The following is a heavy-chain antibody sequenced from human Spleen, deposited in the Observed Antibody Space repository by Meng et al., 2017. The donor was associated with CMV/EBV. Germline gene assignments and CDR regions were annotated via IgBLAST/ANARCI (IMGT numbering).Heavy chain of an antibody. D-gene: IGHD3-3*01. Sequence: GGSLRLSCAASGFTFSSYGMHWVRQAPGKGLEWVANMNQDGSEKYYVDSVKGRFTVSRDNAKNSLYLQMNSLRVEDTAVYYCARYLRFAYYGMDVWGQGTTVTVSS. J-gene: IGHJ6*02. V-gene: IGHV3-7*01. CDR1: GFTFSSYG. CDR2: MNQDGSEK. CDR3: ARYLRFAYYGMDV.